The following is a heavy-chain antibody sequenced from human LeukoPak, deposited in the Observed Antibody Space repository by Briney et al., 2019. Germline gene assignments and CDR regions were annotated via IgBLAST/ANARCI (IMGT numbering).Heavy chain of an antibody. D-gene: IGHD6-19*01. J-gene: IGHJ4*02. CDR1: GGTFSSYA. V-gene: IGHV1-69*13. CDR3: ARDEGAVAGTAPFDY. CDR2: IIPIFGTA. Sequence: SVKVSCKASGGTFSSYAISWVRQAPGQGLEWMGGIIPIFGTANYAQKFQGRVTITADESTSTAYMELSSLRSEDTAVYYCARDEGAVAGTAPFDYWGQGTLVTVSS.